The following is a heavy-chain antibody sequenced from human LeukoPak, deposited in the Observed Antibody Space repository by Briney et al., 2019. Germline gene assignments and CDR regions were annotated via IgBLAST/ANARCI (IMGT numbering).Heavy chain of an antibody. CDR1: GFTFSSCA. V-gene: IGHV3-30*04. Sequence: GGSLRLSCAASGFTFSSCAMHWVRQAPGKGLEWVAVISYDGNNKYYADSVKGRFIISRDNSKNTLYLQMSSLRAEDTAVYFCARDPKGGFSYGWGAFDIWGQGTMVIVSS. J-gene: IGHJ3*02. CDR2: ISYDGNNK. D-gene: IGHD5-18*01. CDR3: ARDPKGGFSYGWGAFDI.